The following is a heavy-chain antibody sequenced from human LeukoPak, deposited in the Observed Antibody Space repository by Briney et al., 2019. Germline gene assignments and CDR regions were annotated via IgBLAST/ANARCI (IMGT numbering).Heavy chain of an antibody. Sequence: GGSLRLSCAASGFSFSSYWMSWMRQAPGKGLEWVANIKFDGNEEYYVDSVKGRFTISRDNAKNTLYLQLNSLRVEDTAVYYCKSGGAAPGSFDYWGQGTLVTVSP. CDR1: GFSFSSYW. CDR3: KSGGAAPGSFDY. CDR2: IKFDGNEE. D-gene: IGHD1-1*01. J-gene: IGHJ4*02. V-gene: IGHV3-7*01.